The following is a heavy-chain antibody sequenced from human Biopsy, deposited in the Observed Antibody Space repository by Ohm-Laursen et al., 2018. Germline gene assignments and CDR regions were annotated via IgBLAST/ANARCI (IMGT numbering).Heavy chain of an antibody. D-gene: IGHD3-10*01. CDR1: GDSIATFNYY. Sequence: SETLSLTCSVSGDSIATFNYYWGWVRQPPGKGLEWLATIFYSGTTYFSRTLESRLTISQDTSSKQFSLRLKYVTAADTGVYYCARIYFYGLGSSDYFFDSWGQGTLVTVSS. CDR3: ARIYFYGLGSSDYFFDS. J-gene: IGHJ4*02. CDR2: IFYSGTT. V-gene: IGHV4-39*01.